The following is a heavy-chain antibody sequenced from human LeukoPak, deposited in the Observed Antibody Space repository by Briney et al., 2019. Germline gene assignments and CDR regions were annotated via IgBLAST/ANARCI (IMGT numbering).Heavy chain of an antibody. V-gene: IGHV3-30*18. CDR3: AKDTGWELPESDYYYYYGMDV. Sequence: GGSLRLSCAASGFTFSGYGMHWVRQAPGKGLEWVAVISYDGSNKYYADSVKGRFTISRDNSKNTLYLQMNSLRAEDTAVYYCAKDTGWELPESDYYYYYGMDVWGQGTTVTVSS. CDR1: GFTFSGYG. D-gene: IGHD1-26*01. CDR2: ISYDGSNK. J-gene: IGHJ6*02.